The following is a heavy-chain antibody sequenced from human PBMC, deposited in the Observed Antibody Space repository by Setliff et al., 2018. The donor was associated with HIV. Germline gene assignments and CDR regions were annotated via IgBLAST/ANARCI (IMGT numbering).Heavy chain of an antibody. Sequence: KPSETLSLTCAVYGGSFSGYYWSWIRQPPGKGLEWIGEINHSGSTNYNPSLKSRVTISVDTSKNQFSLKLSSVTAADTAVYYCARQTTGATKVRYFDYWAQGTLVTVSS. CDR2: INHSGST. J-gene: IGHJ4*02. CDR1: GGSFSGYY. CDR3: ARQTTGATKVRYFDY. V-gene: IGHV4-34*01. D-gene: IGHD1-1*01.